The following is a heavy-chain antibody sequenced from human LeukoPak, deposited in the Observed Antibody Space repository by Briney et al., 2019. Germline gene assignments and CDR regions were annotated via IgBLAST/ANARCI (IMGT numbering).Heavy chain of an antibody. V-gene: IGHV4-30-2*01. CDR2: INHSGST. J-gene: IGHJ3*02. Sequence: SQTLSLTCTVSGGSISSGGYYWSWIRQPPGKGLEWIGEINHSGSTNYNPSLKSRVTISVDKSKNQFSLNLSSVTAADTAVYYCAMPQPGITLFRGVIRGNGYFDIWGQGTMVTVSS. D-gene: IGHD3-10*01. CDR3: AMPQPGITLFRGVIRGNGYFDI. CDR1: GGSISSGGYY.